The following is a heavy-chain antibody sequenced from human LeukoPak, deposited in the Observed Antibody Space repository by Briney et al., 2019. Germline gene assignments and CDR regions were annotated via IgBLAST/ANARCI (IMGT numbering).Heavy chain of an antibody. CDR2: ISSSSSYI. V-gene: IGHV3-21*01. CDR1: GFTFSGYR. J-gene: IGHJ6*03. Sequence: GGSLRLSCAASGFTFSGYRMNWVRQAPGKGLEWVSSISSSSSYIYYADSVKGRFTISRDNAKNSLYLQMNSLRAEDTAVYYCARDCIEEGTTIYYMDVWGKGTTVTVSS. CDR3: ARDCIEEGTTIYYMDV. D-gene: IGHD1-7*01.